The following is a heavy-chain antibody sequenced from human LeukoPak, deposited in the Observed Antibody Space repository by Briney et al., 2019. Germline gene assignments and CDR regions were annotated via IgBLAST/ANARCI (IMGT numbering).Heavy chain of an antibody. CDR3: AKDAEIAAAGHFHSFDP. V-gene: IGHV3-9*01. Sequence: GGSLRLSCAASGFTFDDYAMHWVRQAPGKGLEWVSGISWNSGSIGYADSVKGRFTISRDNAKNSLYLQMNSLRAEDTALYYCAKDAEIAAAGHFHSFDPWGQGTLVTVSS. CDR1: GFTFDDYA. D-gene: IGHD6-13*01. J-gene: IGHJ5*02. CDR2: ISWNSGSI.